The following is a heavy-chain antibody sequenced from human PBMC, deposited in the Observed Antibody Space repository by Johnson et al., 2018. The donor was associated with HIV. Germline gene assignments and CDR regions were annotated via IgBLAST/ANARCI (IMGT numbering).Heavy chain of an antibody. Sequence: QVQLVESGGGLIQPGGSLRLSCAASGFTVSSNYGMHWVRQAPGQGLEWVAVIWYDGSNKFYLDSGKGRFTISRDNSKNTLYLQMNSLRAEDTAVYYCAREDQNWNYDHAFDIWGQGTMVTVSS. CDR2: IWYDGSNK. D-gene: IGHD1-7*01. CDR1: GFTVSSNYG. V-gene: IGHV3-33*08. CDR3: AREDQNWNYDHAFDI. J-gene: IGHJ3*02.